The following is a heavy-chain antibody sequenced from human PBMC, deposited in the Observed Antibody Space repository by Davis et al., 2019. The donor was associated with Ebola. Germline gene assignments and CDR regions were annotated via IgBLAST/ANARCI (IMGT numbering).Heavy chain of an antibody. CDR2: ISYDGSNK. D-gene: IGHD3-10*01. Sequence: GESLKISCAASGFTFSTYGMHWVRQAPGKGLEGVAAISYDGSNKYYADSVKGRFTISRDNSKNTLYLQMNSLRAEETAVYYCARNGVTMVRGVDYYYMDVWGKGTTVTVSS. J-gene: IGHJ6*03. CDR3: ARNGVTMVRGVDYYYMDV. CDR1: GFTFSTYG. V-gene: IGHV3-30*03.